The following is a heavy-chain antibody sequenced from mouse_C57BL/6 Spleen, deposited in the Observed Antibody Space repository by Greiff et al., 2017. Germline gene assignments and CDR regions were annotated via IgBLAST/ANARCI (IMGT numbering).Heavy chain of an antibody. D-gene: IGHD2-13*01. CDR1: GYIFTSYW. J-gene: IGHJ3*01. CDR3: ARTSDGWFAY. V-gene: IGHV1-50*01. Sequence: QLQQPGAELVKPGASVKLSCKASGYIFTSYWMQWVKPRPGQGLEWIGEIDPSDSDTNYNQKFKGKATLTVDTSSSTAYMPLSSLTSEDSAVYYCARTSDGWFAYWGQGTLVTVSA. CDR2: IDPSDSDT.